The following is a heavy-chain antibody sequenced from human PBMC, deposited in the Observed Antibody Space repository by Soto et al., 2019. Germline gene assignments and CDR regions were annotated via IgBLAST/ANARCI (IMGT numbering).Heavy chain of an antibody. CDR1: GFTFSDYA. D-gene: IGHD6-6*01. CDR2: ISSGGGSP. V-gene: IGHV3-23*01. J-gene: IGHJ4*02. Sequence: PGGSLSLSCAASGFTFSDYAMSWVRQAPGKGLEWVSGISSGGGSPYNADSVKGRFTISRDNSKNTLYLQMNSLRADDTAVYYCAKGDGRIVPRHFDYWGQGTLVTVSS. CDR3: AKGDGRIVPRHFDY.